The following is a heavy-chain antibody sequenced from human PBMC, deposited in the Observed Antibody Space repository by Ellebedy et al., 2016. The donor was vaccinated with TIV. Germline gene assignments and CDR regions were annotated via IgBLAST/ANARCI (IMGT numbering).Heavy chain of an antibody. Sequence: AASVKVSCKASGYTFTSYYMHWVRQAPGQGLEWMGIINPSGGSTSYAQKFQGRVTMTRDTSTSTVYMELSSLRSEDTAVYYCARGRDPLWFGELGPFDYWGQGTLVTVSS. J-gene: IGHJ4*02. CDR1: GYTFTSYY. D-gene: IGHD3-10*01. CDR2: INPSGGST. V-gene: IGHV1-46*01. CDR3: ARGRDPLWFGELGPFDY.